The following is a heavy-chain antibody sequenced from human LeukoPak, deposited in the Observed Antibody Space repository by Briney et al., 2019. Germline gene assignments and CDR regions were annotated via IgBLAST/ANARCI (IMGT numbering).Heavy chain of an antibody. CDR1: GFSFGDYA. Sequence: GGSLRLSCAASGFSFGDYAMHWVRQAPGKGLEWVSLIRADGGRTYYADSVNGRFTISRDNSKNSLYLQMNSLRTDDTALYYCGTWAFYHGLGVWGQGTTVTVSS. CDR2: IRADGGRT. D-gene: IGHD2/OR15-2a*01. CDR3: GTWAFYHGLGV. J-gene: IGHJ6*02. V-gene: IGHV3-43*02.